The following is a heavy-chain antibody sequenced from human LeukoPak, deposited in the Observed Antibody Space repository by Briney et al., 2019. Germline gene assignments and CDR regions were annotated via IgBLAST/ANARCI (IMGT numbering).Heavy chain of an antibody. J-gene: IGHJ3*01. D-gene: IGHD3-3*01. CDR2: ITADNFNT. CDR1: GYTFNSYP. V-gene: IGHV1-18*01. Sequence: ASVKVSCKASGYTFNSYPLTWVRQAPGVGFEWVGWITADNFNTNYAQKFQGRITLTKETSTNTAYMEMRSLMSDDTAVYYCARVRTPFGVVASPDALDVWGQGTAVTVSS. CDR3: ARVRTPFGVVASPDALDV.